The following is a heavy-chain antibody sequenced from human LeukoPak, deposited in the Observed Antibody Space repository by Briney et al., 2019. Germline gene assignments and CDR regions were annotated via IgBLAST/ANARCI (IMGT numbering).Heavy chain of an antibody. CDR1: GYTFTNNY. CDR3: ARDQEGFDY. CDR2: IYPRDGST. Sequence: ASVKVSCKASGYTFTNNYLHWVRQAPGRGLEWMGMIYPRDGSTSYAQNFQGRVTVTRDTSTTTVHMELRGLRSEDTAVYYCARDQEGFDYWGQGTVVTVSS. V-gene: IGHV1-46*01. J-gene: IGHJ4*02.